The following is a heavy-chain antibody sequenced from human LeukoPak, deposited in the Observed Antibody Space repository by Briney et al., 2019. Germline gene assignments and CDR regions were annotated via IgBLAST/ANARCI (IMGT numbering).Heavy chain of an antibody. CDR3: ARSISGTRSKFDC. V-gene: IGHV4-59*08. D-gene: IGHD1/OR15-1a*01. CDR1: GGSISSYY. CDR2: IYYGGRI. J-gene: IGHJ5*01. Sequence: PSETLSLTCTVSGGSISSYYWSWIRQPPGKGLEWIAYIYYGGRINYNPSLKSRATMSIDTAKNKFSVNLTSVTAADTAVYYCARSISGTRSKFDCWGQGTLVTVSS.